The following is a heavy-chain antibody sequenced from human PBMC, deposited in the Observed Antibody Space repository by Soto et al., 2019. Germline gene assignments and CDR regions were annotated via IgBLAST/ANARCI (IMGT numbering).Heavy chain of an antibody. CDR1: GGSISSSNW. J-gene: IGHJ6*02. D-gene: IGHD3-22*01. V-gene: IGHV4-4*02. CDR2: IYHSGST. CDR3: ARRSRVVITTLPYYSYGTDV. Sequence: QVQLQESGPGLVKPSGTLSLTCAVSGGSISSSNWWSWVRQPPGKGLEWIGEIYHSGSTNYNPSLKSRVPISVDKYKHPCSRKLSSVTAADTAVYYCARRSRVVITTLPYYSYGTDVCGQGTTVTVSS.